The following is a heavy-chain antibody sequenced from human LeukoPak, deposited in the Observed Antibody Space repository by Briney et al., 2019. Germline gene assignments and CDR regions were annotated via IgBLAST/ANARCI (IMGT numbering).Heavy chain of an antibody. CDR2: IIPIFGTP. CDR3: ARGLDLGGYCSSTSCRYFDY. J-gene: IGHJ4*02. D-gene: IGHD2-2*03. CDR1: GGPFSSYA. V-gene: IGHV1-69*05. Sequence: ASVKVSCKASGGPFSSYAISWVRQAPGQGLEWMEGIIPIFGTPNHAQKFQGRVTITTDGSTSTAYMELSSLRSEDTAVYYCARGLDLGGYCSSTSCRYFDYWGQGTLVTVSS.